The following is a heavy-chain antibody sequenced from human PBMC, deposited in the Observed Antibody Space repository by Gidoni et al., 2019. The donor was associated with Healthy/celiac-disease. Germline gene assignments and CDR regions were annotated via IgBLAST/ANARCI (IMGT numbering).Heavy chain of an antibody. J-gene: IGHJ3*02. V-gene: IGHV1-69*01. Sequence: QVQLVQSGAEVKKPGSSVKVSCKASGGTFSSYAISWVRQAPGQGLEWMGGIIPIFGTANYAQKCQGRVTITADESTSTAYMELSSLRSEDTAVYYCAFHPGDSNLWTLIDAFDIWGQGTMVTVSS. CDR1: GGTFSSYA. CDR2: IIPIFGTA. D-gene: IGHD3-16*01. CDR3: AFHPGDSNLWTLIDAFDI.